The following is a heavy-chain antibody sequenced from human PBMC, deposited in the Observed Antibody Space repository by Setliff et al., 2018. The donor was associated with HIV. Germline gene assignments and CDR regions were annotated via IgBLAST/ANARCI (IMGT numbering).Heavy chain of an antibody. Sequence: PSETLSLTCAVYGGSFSDYNWSWIRQSPGRGLEWIGEINHSGGTNYTPSLKSRVTISADTSKNQFSLKMRSVTAGDTAFYYCARQSPQIRYLDWLNAFDIWGQGTMVTVSS. CDR1: GGSFSDYN. CDR2: INHSGGT. CDR3: ARQSPQIRYLDWLNAFDI. J-gene: IGHJ3*02. V-gene: IGHV4-34*01. D-gene: IGHD3-9*01.